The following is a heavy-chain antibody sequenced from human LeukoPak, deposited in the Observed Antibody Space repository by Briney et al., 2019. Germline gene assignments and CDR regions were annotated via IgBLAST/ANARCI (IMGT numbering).Heavy chain of an antibody. CDR2: INWNGGIT. D-gene: IGHD4-23*01. J-gene: IGHJ4*02. Sequence: GGSLRLSCAASGFTFDDYGMSWVRQAPGKGLEWVSGINWNGGITAYADSVKGRFTISRDNAKNSLYLQVNSLGAEDTALYHCARWGNTTYYFDYWGQGTLVTVSS. V-gene: IGHV3-20*01. CDR3: ARWGNTTYYFDY. CDR1: GFTFDDYG.